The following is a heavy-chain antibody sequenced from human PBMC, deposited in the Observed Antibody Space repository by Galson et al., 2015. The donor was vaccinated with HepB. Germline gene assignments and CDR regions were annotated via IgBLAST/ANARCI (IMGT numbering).Heavy chain of an antibody. CDR1: GYTFTRYY. V-gene: IGHV1-2*05. D-gene: IGHD2-8*01. J-gene: IGHJ5*02. CDR3: VRDVVGDGVDH. Sequence: SVMVSCKASGYTFTRYYLHWVRQAPGQGLEFVGRINPNNGAENYAQKFQGRNTMTRDTSINTGYMELSSLTSDDTDMYYCVRDVVGDGVDHWGQGTLVTVSS. CDR2: INPNNGAE.